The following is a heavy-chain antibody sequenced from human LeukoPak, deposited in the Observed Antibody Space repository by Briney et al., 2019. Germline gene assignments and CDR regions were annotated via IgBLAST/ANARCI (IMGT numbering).Heavy chain of an antibody. D-gene: IGHD3-22*01. CDR2: ISAYNGNT. J-gene: IGHJ4*02. V-gene: IGHV1-18*01. CDR3: AREIIADYYDSSGYYVN. CDR1: GYTFTSYG. Sequence: AAVKVYCKASGYTFTSYGISWVRQAPGQGLEWMGWISAYNGNTNYAQKLQGRVTMTTDTSTSTAYMELRSLRSDDTAVYYCAREIIADYYDSSGYYVNWGQGTLVTVSS.